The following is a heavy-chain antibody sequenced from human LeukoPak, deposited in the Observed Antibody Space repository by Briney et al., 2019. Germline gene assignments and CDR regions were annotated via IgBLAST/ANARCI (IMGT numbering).Heavy chain of an antibody. J-gene: IGHJ4*02. Sequence: SETLSLTCTVSGGSISSGDYYWSWIRQSPGKGLEWIGYIYYSGSTYYNPSLKSRVTISVDTSKNQFSLKLSSVTAADTAVYYCARSRPYDFWSGFPDYWGQGTLVTVSS. CDR3: ARSRPYDFWSGFPDY. CDR2: IYYSGST. CDR1: GGSISSGDYY. D-gene: IGHD3-3*01. V-gene: IGHV4-30-4*08.